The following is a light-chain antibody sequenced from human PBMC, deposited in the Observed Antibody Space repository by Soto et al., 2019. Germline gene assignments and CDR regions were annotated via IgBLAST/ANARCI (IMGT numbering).Light chain of an antibody. Sequence: QSVLTQPPSVSGAPRQRVTISCTGSSSNIGAGYDVQWYQQLPGTAPKLLIYGNSNRPSGVPDRFSGSKSGTSASLAITGLQADDEADYYCQSYDSSLSGYVFGTGTKLTVL. V-gene: IGLV1-40*01. CDR2: GNS. CDR1: SSNIGAGYD. CDR3: QSYDSSLSGYV. J-gene: IGLJ1*01.